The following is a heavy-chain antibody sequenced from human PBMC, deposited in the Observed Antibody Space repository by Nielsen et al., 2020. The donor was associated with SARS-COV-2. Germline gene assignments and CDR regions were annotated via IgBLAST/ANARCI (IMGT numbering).Heavy chain of an antibody. CDR1: GASLSSGSYY. V-gene: IGHV4-61*02. J-gene: IGHJ3*01. CDR2: VFATGST. CDR3: ARAPDIVLQPTAIPL. Sequence: SETLSLTCTVSGASLSSGSYYWTWIRQPAGKGLEWIGRVFATGSTDYNPSLKRRVTITIDTSKNQFSLNLRFVTAADTAVYYCARAPDIVLQPTAIPLSGQGTMVPVSS. D-gene: IGHD2-8*01.